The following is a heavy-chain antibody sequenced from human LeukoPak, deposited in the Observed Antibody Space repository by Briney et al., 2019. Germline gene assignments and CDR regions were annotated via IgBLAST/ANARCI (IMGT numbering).Heavy chain of an antibody. CDR3: ARDLGTAAGGVFNGY. D-gene: IGHD6-13*01. CDR1: GYTFTGYY. V-gene: IGHV1-2*02. J-gene: IGHJ6*01. CDR2: INPKSGGT. Sequence: ASVRVSCKASGYTFTGYYMHWVRQAPGQGLEWMGWINPKSGGTNYAQKFQGRVTMTRDTSISTAYMELSRLRSDDTAVYYCARDLGTAAGGVFNGYWGQVITVTFSS.